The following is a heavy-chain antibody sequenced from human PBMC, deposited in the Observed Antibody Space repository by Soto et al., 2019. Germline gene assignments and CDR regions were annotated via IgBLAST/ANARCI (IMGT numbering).Heavy chain of an antibody. CDR1: GGSISSYY. CDR2: IYYSGST. CDR3: ARSFVGGYDSALDY. J-gene: IGHJ4*02. Sequence: QVQLQESGPGLVKPSETLSLTCTVSGGSISSYYWSWIRQPPGKGLEWIGYIYYSGSTNYNPSLKSRVTISVDTSKNQFSLKLSSVTAADTAVYYCARSFVGGYDSALDYWGQGTLVTVSS. V-gene: IGHV4-59*08. D-gene: IGHD5-12*01.